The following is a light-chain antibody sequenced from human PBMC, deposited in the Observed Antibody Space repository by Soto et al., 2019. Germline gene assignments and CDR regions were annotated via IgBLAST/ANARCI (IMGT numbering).Light chain of an antibody. CDR3: QHYDTSPPLT. J-gene: IGKJ4*01. V-gene: IGKV3-20*01. CDR2: GAS. Sequence: EIVLTQSPGTLSFSQGDTATLSCRASKSVRTNILAWYQQKPGQPPRLLIYGASSSAIDIPHKFSPSMTGKDFTLTIRLLEAEDFAVYYCQHYDTSPPLTFGGGTKVDIK. CDR1: KSVRTNI.